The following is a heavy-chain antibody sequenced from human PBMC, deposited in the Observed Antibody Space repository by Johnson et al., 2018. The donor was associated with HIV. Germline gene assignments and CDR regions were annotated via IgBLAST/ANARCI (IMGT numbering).Heavy chain of an antibody. CDR1: GFTFGSYA. V-gene: IGHV3-23*04. J-gene: IGHJ3*02. CDR3: AKDRSVAGLYDAFDI. CDR2: ITISGGST. D-gene: IGHD6-19*01. Sequence: EVQLVESGGGLVQPGGSLRLSCAASGFTFGSYAMSWVRQAPGKGLEWVSSITISGGSTHYADSVKGRLPISRDNSKNILYLQMNSLRAEDTALYNCAKDRSVAGLYDAFDIWGQGTMVTVSS.